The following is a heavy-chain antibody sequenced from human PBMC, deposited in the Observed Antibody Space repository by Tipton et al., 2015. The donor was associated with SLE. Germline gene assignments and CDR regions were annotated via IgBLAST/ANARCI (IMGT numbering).Heavy chain of an antibody. V-gene: IGHV4-4*08. D-gene: IGHD2-2*01. CDR2: IYFSGTT. CDR3: ARAPGYCSSTSCYSSGMDV. J-gene: IGHJ6*02. CDR1: GGSISTYY. Sequence: TLSLTCTVSGGSISTYYWSWIRQPPGKGLEWIGYIYFSGTTNYNPSLKSRVTMSIDTSKNQFSLKLSSVTAADTAVYYCARAPGYCSSTSCYSSGMDVWGQGTTVTVSS.